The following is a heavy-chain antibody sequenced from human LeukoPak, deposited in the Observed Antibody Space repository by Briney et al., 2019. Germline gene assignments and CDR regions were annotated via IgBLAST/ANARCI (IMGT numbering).Heavy chain of an antibody. D-gene: IGHD2-8*01. V-gene: IGHV4-34*08. CDR3: AGMVYARVDY. CDR2: INHSGST. J-gene: IGHJ4*02. CDR1: GFTFSSYE. Sequence: GSLRLSCAASGFTFSSYEMNWVRQPPGKGLEWLGEINHSGSTNYNPSLKSRVTISVDTSKNQFSLKLSSVTAADTAVYYCAGMVYARVDYWGQGTLVTVSS.